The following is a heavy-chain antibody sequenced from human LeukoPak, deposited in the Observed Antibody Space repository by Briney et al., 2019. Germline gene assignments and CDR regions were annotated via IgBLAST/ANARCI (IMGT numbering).Heavy chain of an antibody. CDR2: IIPILGSA. V-gene: IGHV1-69*13. J-gene: IGHJ4*02. Sequence: ASVKVSCKASGGTLTSHTFTWVRRAPGQGLEWMGGIIPILGSANYARKFQGRATNSADESTGTVYMELRNLTPEDTAVYYCARGYDIGDYVPYNYWGQGTLVTVSS. CDR1: GGTLTSHT. D-gene: IGHD4-17*01. CDR3: ARGYDIGDYVPYNY.